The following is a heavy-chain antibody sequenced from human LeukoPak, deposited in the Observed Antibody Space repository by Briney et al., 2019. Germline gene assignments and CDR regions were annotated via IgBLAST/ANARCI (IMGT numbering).Heavy chain of an antibody. V-gene: IGHV3-48*03. CDR3: ARVGVFSSSWLLH. J-gene: IGHJ1*01. CDR1: GFTFSSYE. CDR2: ISSRTATTI. D-gene: IGHD6-13*01. Sequence: GGSLRLSCAASGFTFSSYEMNWVRQAPGKGLEWVSSISSRTATTIYYADSVKGRFTIPRDNAENSLYLQMNRLRVEDTAVYYCARVGVFSSSWLLHWGQGTLVTVSS.